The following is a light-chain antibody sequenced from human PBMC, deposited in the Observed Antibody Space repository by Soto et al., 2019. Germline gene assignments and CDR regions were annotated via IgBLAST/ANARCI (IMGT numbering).Light chain of an antibody. CDR1: QTISSW. CDR3: QHYNSDSEA. CDR2: KAS. J-gene: IGKJ1*01. V-gene: IGKV1-5*03. Sequence: DIQMTQSPSPLSGSVGDRVTITCRASQTISSWLAWYQQKPGKAPKLLVYKASTLKSGVPSRFSGSGSGTEFNLTISSLQADDFETYYCQHYNSDSEAVGQGLKV.